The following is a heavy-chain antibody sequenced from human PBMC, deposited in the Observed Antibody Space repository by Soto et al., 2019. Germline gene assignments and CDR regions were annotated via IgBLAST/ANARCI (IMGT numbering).Heavy chain of an antibody. CDR3: ARVTAMVAGPFDY. D-gene: IGHD5-18*01. Sequence: XSVKGSCKASGYTFTSYSIHWVRQAPGQRLEWMGWVNAGNGNTKYSQKFQGRLTITRDTSASTAYMELSSLISEDTAVIYCARVTAMVAGPFDYWGQGTQVTVSS. V-gene: IGHV1-3*01. J-gene: IGHJ4*02. CDR1: GYTFTSYS. CDR2: VNAGNGNT.